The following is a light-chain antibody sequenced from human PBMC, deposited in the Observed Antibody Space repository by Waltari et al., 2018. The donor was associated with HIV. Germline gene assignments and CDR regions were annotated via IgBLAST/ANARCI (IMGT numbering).Light chain of an antibody. J-gene: IGLJ2*01. CDR3: ASWDDSLSALL. CDR1: SSNIGSNA. Sequence: QSVLTQPPSASGTPGQRVTISCSGSSSNIGSNAVNWFQHLPGTAPRLLIHSDNQRPSGVPDRVSGSKSGTSASLAITGLQSEDEAVYYCASWDDSLSALLFGGGTRLTVL. V-gene: IGLV1-44*01. CDR2: SDN.